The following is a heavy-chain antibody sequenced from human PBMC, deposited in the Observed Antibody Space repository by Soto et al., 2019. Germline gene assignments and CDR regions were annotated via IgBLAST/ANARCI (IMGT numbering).Heavy chain of an antibody. J-gene: IGHJ4*02. CDR2: ISGGGAGT. D-gene: IGHD3-3*01. CDR1: GLTFRSYT. CDR3: AKGRKPDHDDGLCAFDS. V-gene: IGHV3-23*01. Sequence: LXLSCVVSGLTFRSYTMSSVRQAPGKGLECVSGISGGGAGTYYADSVKGRFTISRDPSTTTLFLDMYSLGAEDTAIYYCAKGRKPDHDDGLCAFDSWGQGILVTVSS.